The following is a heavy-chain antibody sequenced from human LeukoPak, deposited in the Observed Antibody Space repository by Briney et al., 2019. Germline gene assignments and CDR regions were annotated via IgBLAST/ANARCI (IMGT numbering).Heavy chain of an antibody. CDR3: ARVVPLFPDDYGDYGSEIAGVDY. Sequence: PSETLSLTCTVSGGSISSSSYYWGWIRQPPGKGLEWIGSIYYSGSTYYNPSLKSRVTISVDTSKNQFSLKLSSVTAADTAVYYCARVVPLFPDDYGDYGSEIAGVDYWGQGTLVTVSS. D-gene: IGHD4-17*01. CDR2: IYYSGST. J-gene: IGHJ4*02. V-gene: IGHV4-39*07. CDR1: GGSISSSSYY.